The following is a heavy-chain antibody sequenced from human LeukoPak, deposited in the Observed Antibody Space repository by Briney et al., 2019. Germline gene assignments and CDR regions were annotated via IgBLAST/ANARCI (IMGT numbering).Heavy chain of an antibody. CDR1: GFTFSSYA. J-gene: IGHJ4*02. CDR2: ISSNGGNT. Sequence: GGSLRLSCSDSGFTFSSYAMHWVRQAPGKGLEYVSAISSNGGNTYYADSVKGRFTISRDNSKNTMYLQMNSLRAEDTAVYYCAKDSYCTNGVCYKYDEIYWGQGTLVTVSS. V-gene: IGHV3-64*04. CDR3: AKDSYCTNGVCYKYDEIY. D-gene: IGHD2-8*01.